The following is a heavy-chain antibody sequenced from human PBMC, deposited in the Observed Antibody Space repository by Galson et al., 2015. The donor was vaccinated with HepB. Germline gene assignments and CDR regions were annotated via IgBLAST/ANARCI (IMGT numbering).Heavy chain of an antibody. CDR2: INSDGSST. Sequence: SLRLSCAASGFTFSSYWMHWVRQAPGKGLVWVSRINSDGSSTSYADSVKGRFTISRDNAKNTLYLQMNSLRAEDTAVYYCARDRGGYPGDFDYWGQGTLVTVSS. CDR1: GFTFSSYW. D-gene: IGHD3-16*01. J-gene: IGHJ4*02. V-gene: IGHV3-74*01. CDR3: ARDRGGYPGDFDY.